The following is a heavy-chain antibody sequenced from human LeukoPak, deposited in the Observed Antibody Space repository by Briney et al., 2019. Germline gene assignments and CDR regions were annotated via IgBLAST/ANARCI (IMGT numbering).Heavy chain of an antibody. CDR3: AKSPYASDYYMDV. CDR1: GFTFSSYS. J-gene: IGHJ6*03. V-gene: IGHV3-21*01. CDR2: ISSSSSYI. D-gene: IGHD4-17*01. Sequence: PGGSLRLSCAASGFTFSSYSMNWVRQAPGKGLEWVSSISSSSSYIYYADSVKGRFTISIDNAKNSLYLQMNSLRAEDTAVYYCAKSPYASDYYMDVWGKGTTVTVSS.